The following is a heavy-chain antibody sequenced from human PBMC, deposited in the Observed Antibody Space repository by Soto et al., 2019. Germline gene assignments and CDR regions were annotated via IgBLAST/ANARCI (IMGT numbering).Heavy chain of an antibody. D-gene: IGHD3-10*01. V-gene: IGHV4-34*01. CDR1: GGSFSGYY. Sequence: QVQLQQWGAGLLKPSETLSLTCAVYGGSFSGYYWSWIRQPPGKGLEWIGEINHSGNTNYNPSIKSRVTMSEHTSKNQFSLHLISVTAADTAVYYCARVPASGSVFDYWGQGTLVTVSS. J-gene: IGHJ4*02. CDR2: INHSGNT. CDR3: ARVPASGSVFDY.